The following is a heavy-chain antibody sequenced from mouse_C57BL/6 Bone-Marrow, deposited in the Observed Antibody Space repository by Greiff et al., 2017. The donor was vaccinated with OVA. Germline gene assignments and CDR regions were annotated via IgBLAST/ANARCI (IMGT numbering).Heavy chain of an antibody. CDR2: ISDGGSYT. Sequence: EVQLVESGGGLVKPGGSLKLSCAASGFTFSSYAMSWVRQTPEKRLEWVATISDGGSYTYYPDNVKGRFTISRDNAKNNLYLQMSHLKSEDTAMYYWARVYGNWYFDVWGTGTTVTVSS. CDR1: GFTFSSYA. J-gene: IGHJ1*03. CDR3: ARVYGNWYFDV. D-gene: IGHD2-1*01. V-gene: IGHV5-4*01.